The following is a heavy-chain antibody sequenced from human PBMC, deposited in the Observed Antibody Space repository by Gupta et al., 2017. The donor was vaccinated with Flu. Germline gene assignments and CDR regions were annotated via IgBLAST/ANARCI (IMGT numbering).Heavy chain of an antibody. V-gene: IGHV3-30*18. Sequence: APGKGLEWVADISYDGRSRNYADSVKGRVTISRDNSKNTLYLQMNSLRTEDTAVYYCAKDWRWSYNIYGMNVWGQGTTVTGSS. J-gene: IGHJ6*02. D-gene: IGHD3-10*01. CDR3: AKDWRWSYNIYGMNV. CDR2: ISYDGRSR.